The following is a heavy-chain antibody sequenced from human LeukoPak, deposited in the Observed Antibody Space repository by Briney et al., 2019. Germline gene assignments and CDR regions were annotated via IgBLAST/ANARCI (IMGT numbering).Heavy chain of an antibody. D-gene: IGHD3-10*01. V-gene: IGHV4-61*01. J-gene: IGHJ4*02. Sequence: SETLSLTCTVAGGSVSSGSYYWSWIRQPPGKGLEWIVYIYYSGSTNYNPSLKSRVTISVDTSKNQFSLKLSSVTAADTAVYYCARKLLDYYGSGSYYDYWGQGTLVTVSS. CDR2: IYYSGST. CDR3: ARKLLDYYGSGSYYDY. CDR1: GGSVSSGSYY.